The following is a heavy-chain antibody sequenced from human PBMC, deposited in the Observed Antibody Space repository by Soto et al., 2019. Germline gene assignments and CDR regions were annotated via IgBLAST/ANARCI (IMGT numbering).Heavy chain of an antibody. CDR3: AKGSGFWSGSERPYYGVDV. V-gene: IGHV3-23*01. CDR2: ISGSGGST. Sequence: GSLRLSCAASGFTFSSYAMSWVRQAPGKGLEWVSAISGSGGSTYYADSVKGRFTISRDNSKNTLYLQMNSLRAEDTAVYYCAKGSGFWSGSERPYYGVDVWCQGTTVTVSS. CDR1: GFTFSSYA. J-gene: IGHJ6*02. D-gene: IGHD3-3*01.